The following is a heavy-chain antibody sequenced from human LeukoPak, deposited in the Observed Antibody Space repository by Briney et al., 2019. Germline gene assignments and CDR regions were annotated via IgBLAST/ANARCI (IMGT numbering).Heavy chain of an antibody. V-gene: IGHV1-46*01. CDR2: INPSGGST. Sequence: GASVKVSCKASGYTFTSYYMHWVRQAPGQGLEWMGIINPSGGSTSYAQKFQGRVTMTRDTSTSTVYMELSSLRSEDTAVYYCASQYYDILTGYYEAYYFDYWGQGTLVTVSS. J-gene: IGHJ4*02. CDR3: ASQYYDILTGYYEAYYFDY. CDR1: GYTFTSYY. D-gene: IGHD3-9*01.